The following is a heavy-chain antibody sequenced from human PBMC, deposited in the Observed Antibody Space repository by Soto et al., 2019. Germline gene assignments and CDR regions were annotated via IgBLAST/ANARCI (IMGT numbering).Heavy chain of an antibody. J-gene: IGHJ6*02. CDR1: GFTFRTYT. CDR2: IRGFSPYT. D-gene: IGHD2-15*01. V-gene: IGHV3-21*01. CDR3: ARDRGYDAHDYYYNAMDV. Sequence: EVQLVESGGGLVKPGGSLRLSCISSGFTFRTYTMNWVLQAPGKGLEWVSGIRGFSPYTFYAESVKGRFTISRDNAKNSLYLKMNSLRAEDTAVYYCARDRGYDAHDYYYNAMDVWGQGTTVTVSS.